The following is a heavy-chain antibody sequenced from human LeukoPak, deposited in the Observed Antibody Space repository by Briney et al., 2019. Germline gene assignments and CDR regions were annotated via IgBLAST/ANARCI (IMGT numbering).Heavy chain of an antibody. D-gene: IGHD2-2*01. CDR2: IYYSGST. V-gene: IGHV4-59*01. J-gene: IGHJ6*02. CDR1: GGSISSYY. Sequence: SETLSLTCSVWGGSISSYYWSWIRQPPGKGLEWIGYIYYSGSTNYNPSLKSRVTISVDTSKNQFSLKLSSVTAADTAVYYCARLPVVPAANDYYYYCGMDVWGQGTTVTASS. CDR3: ARLPVVPAANDYYYYCGMDV.